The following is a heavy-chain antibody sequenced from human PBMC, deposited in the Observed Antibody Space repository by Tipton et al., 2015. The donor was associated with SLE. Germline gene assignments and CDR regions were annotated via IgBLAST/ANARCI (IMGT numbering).Heavy chain of an antibody. Sequence: TLSLTCTVSGGSISSGSYYWSWIRQPAGKGLEWIGYIYTSGSTNYNPSLKSRVTISVDRSKNQFSLKLSSVTAADTAVYYCARGDSGYDSTAFDIWGQGTMVTVSS. J-gene: IGHJ3*02. CDR3: ARGDSGYDSTAFDI. D-gene: IGHD5-12*01. V-gene: IGHV4-61*09. CDR2: IYTSGST. CDR1: GGSISSGSYY.